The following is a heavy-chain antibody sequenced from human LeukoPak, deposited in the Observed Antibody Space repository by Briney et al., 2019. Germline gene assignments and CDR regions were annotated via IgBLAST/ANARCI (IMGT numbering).Heavy chain of an antibody. CDR1: GDSISTDY. CDR3: AKETEWFNWFDP. Sequence: PSETLSLTCTVSGDSISTDYWNWIRQPAGKRLEWIGRIYSTGSTNYNPSLKSRVTLSIDPSKNQFSLKLSSVTAADTAVYYCAKETEWFNWFDPWGQGTLVTVSS. V-gene: IGHV4-4*07. J-gene: IGHJ5*02. D-gene: IGHD3-9*01. CDR2: IYSTGST.